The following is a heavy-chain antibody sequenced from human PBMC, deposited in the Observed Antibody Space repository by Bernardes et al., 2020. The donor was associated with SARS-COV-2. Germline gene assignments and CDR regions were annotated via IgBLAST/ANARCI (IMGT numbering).Heavy chain of an antibody. CDR2: IFPSGRT. D-gene: IGHD2-8*02. V-gene: IGHV4-4*02. Sequence: SETLSLTCTVSGGSISSGDYYWSWVRQPPGKGLEWIGEIFPSGRTNYNPSLKSRANMSVDKSKNQFSLKLSSVTAADTAVYYCARLLSTWSPFDYWGQGILVTVSS. J-gene: IGHJ4*02. CDR1: GGSISSGDYY. CDR3: ARLLSTWSPFDY.